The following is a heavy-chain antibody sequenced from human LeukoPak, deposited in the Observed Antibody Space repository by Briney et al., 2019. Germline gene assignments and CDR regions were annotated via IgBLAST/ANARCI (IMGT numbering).Heavy chain of an antibody. D-gene: IGHD6-19*01. CDR1: GGSISSGSYY. CDR2: IYTSGST. Sequence: PSQTLSLTCTVSGGSISSGSYYWSWIRQPAGKGLEWIGRIYTSGSTNYNPSLKRRVTISVDTSKNQFSLKLSSVTAADTAVYYCARGSPPLIAVAGTIDYWGQGTLVTVSS. J-gene: IGHJ4*02. V-gene: IGHV4-61*02. CDR3: ARGSPPLIAVAGTIDY.